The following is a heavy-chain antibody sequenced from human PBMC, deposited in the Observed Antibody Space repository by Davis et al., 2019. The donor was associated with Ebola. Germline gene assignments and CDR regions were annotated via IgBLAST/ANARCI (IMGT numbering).Heavy chain of an antibody. Sequence: HSQTLSLTCDISGDSVSSGGWNWIRQSPSRGLEWLGRTYYTSKWYNDYAVSVKSRITISPDTSKNQFSLHLKSVTPEDTAVYYCARGWLRTSFDYWGQGTLVTVSS. CDR2: TYYTSKWYN. CDR3: ARGWLRTSFDY. J-gene: IGHJ4*02. D-gene: IGHD6-19*01. V-gene: IGHV6-1*01. CDR1: GDSVSSGG.